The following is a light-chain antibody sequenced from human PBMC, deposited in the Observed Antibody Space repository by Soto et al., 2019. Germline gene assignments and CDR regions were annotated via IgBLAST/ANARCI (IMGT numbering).Light chain of an antibody. J-gene: IGKJ4*01. V-gene: IGKV1-39*01. CDR2: AAS. CDR3: QKYKSAHLT. CDR1: QGISTY. Sequence: DIQMTQSPSSLSASVGDRVTITCRASQGISTYLNWYQQKPGKAPKVLIYAASSLQSGVPSRFSGSGSETDFTLTISSLQPEDVDPYYCQKYKSAHLTLGGGTKVDLK.